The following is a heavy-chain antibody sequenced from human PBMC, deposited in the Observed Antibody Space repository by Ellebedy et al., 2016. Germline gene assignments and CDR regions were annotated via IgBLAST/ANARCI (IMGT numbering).Heavy chain of an antibody. CDR3: AIFSGYSYGYDAFDI. J-gene: IGHJ3*02. CDR1: GGSISSYY. CDR2: IYYSGST. Sequence: SETLSLXXTVSGGSISSYYWSWIRQPPGKGLEWIGYIYYSGSTNYNPSLKSRVTISVDTSKNQFSLKLSSVTAADTAVYYCAIFSGYSYGYDAFDIWGQGTMVTVSS. V-gene: IGHV4-59*01. D-gene: IGHD5-18*01.